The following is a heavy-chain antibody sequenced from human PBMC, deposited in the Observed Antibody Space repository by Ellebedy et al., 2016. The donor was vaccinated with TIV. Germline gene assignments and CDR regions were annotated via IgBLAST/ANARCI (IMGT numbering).Heavy chain of an antibody. CDR1: GASISSYY. J-gene: IGHJ3*02. Sequence: SETLSLTCSVSGASISSYYWTWIRQPAGKGLEWIGRIYTSGSTNYNPSLKSRVTMSVDTSKNQFSLTLSSVTAADTAVYYCARGSHARYSSAYYGGDAFDIWGQGAVVTVSS. V-gene: IGHV4-4*07. CDR3: ARGSHARYSSAYYGGDAFDI. CDR2: IYTSGST. D-gene: IGHD3-22*01.